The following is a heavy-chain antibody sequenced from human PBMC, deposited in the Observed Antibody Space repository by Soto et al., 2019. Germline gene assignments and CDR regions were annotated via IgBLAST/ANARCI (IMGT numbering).Heavy chain of an antibody. CDR3: ARVPVTTFGYYYYGMDV. D-gene: IGHD4-4*01. J-gene: IGHJ6*02. CDR2: INPSGGST. V-gene: IGHV1-46*01. CDR1: GYTFTSYY. Sequence: GASVKVSCKASGYTFTSYYMHWVRQAPGQGLEWMGIINPSGGSTSYAQKFQGRVTMTRDTSTSTVYMELSSLRSEDTAVYYCARVPVTTFGYYYYGMDVWGQGTTVTVSS.